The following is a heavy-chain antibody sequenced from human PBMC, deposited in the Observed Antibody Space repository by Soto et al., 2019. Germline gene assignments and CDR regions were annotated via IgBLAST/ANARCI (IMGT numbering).Heavy chain of an antibody. CDR3: ARTGAVKDCSSTSCYLDY. CDR1: GGSISSSSYY. V-gene: IGHV4-39*01. D-gene: IGHD2-2*01. J-gene: IGHJ4*02. CDR2: IYYSGST. Sequence: PSETLSLTCTVSGGSISSSSYYWGWIRQPPGKGLEWIGSIYYSGSTYYNPSLKSRVTISVDTSKNQFSLKLSSVTAADTAVYYCARTGAVKDCSSTSCYLDYWGQGTLVTVSS.